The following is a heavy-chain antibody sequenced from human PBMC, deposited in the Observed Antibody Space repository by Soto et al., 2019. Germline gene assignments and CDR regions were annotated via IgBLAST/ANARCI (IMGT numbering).Heavy chain of an antibody. V-gene: IGHV4-39*01. CDR3: ARHKSGSDWLDP. CDR2: MFYSGAT. Sequence: SETLSLTCTVSGGSISDISYCWGWIRQPPGKGLQWIGCMFYSGATYYNPSLRNRVALSVDTSNNEFSLKLVSVTAPDTAVYYCARHKSGSDWLDPWGQGTLVTVSS. CDR1: GGSISDISYC. J-gene: IGHJ5*02. D-gene: IGHD2-15*01.